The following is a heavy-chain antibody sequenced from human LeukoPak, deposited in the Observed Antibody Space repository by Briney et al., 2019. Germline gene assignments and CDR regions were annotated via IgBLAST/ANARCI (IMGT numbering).Heavy chain of an antibody. V-gene: IGHV3-53*01. CDR2: IYNDGGT. CDR3: VKRLTLGDLSIKGAFAL. Sequence: GGSLRLSCAASGFTFSSYAMHWVRQGPGKGLEWVALIYNDGGTHYTDSVKGRFTISRDTSRNTLFLRMNSLRVEDSAMYYCVKRLTLGDLSIKGAFALWGQGTMVTVAS. J-gene: IGHJ3*01. CDR1: GFTFSSYA. D-gene: IGHD3-16*02.